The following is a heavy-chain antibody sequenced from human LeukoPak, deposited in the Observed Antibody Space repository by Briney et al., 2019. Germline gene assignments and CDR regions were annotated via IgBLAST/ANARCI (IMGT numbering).Heavy chain of an antibody. J-gene: IGHJ3*02. CDR1: GFTFSDYY. V-gene: IGHV3-7*01. CDR2: INQDGSEK. CDR3: ARDPRWGGYYREAAFDI. Sequence: PGGSLRLSCVASGFTFSDYYMTWVRQPPGKGLEWVANINQDGSEKYYVDSVKGRFTISRDNAKNSLFLQMNSLRAEDTAVYYCARDPRWGGYYREAAFDIWGQGTMVTVSS. D-gene: IGHD3-3*01.